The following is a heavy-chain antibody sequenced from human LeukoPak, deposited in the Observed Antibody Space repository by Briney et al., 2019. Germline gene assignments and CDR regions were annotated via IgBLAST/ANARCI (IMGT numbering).Heavy chain of an antibody. CDR1: GFTFDDYG. V-gene: IGHV3-9*01. CDR2: ISWDSGSV. CDR3: AKALNHYYYMGF. Sequence: GGSLRLSCAASGFTFDDYGMHWVRQAPGKGLEWVSGISWDSGSVAYAESVEGRFTISRDNAKNSLYLQMNSLRPEDTALYYCAKALNHYYYMGFWGKGTTVTVSS. J-gene: IGHJ6*03.